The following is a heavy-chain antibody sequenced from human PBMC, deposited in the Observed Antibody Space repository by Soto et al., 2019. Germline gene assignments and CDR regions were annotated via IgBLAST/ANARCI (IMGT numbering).Heavy chain of an antibody. CDR3: ARVRCTTDVCYTHHFDG. D-gene: IGHD2-8*01. V-gene: IGHV1-18*04. J-gene: IGHJ6*02. Sequence: QVQLVQSGGEVTKPGASVKVSCKSSGYTFTSYGVRWVRQAPGQGLEWLGWISVYTGNTKQAQKFQDRVTLTTEASTSRADLEPRNLISDDTAVYYCARVRCTTDVCYTHHFDGWGQVTTVTVS. CDR1: GYTFTSYG. CDR2: ISVYTGNT.